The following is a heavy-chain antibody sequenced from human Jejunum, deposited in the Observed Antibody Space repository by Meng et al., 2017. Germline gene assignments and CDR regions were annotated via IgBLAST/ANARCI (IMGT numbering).Heavy chain of an antibody. Sequence: GDSLKISCAASGFTFRNYWMSWVRQAPGKGLEWVANMNSGGSEIYYVDSVRGRFTISRDNAKNSLYLQVNSLRVEDSAVYYCARDPEYGAFDVWGQGTKVTVSS. CDR2: MNSGGSEI. CDR1: GFTFRNYW. V-gene: IGHV3-7*01. D-gene: IGHD1-14*01. J-gene: IGHJ3*01. CDR3: ARDPEYGAFDV.